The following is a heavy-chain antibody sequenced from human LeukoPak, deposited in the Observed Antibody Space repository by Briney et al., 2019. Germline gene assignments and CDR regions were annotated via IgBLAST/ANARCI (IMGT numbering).Heavy chain of an antibody. CDR3: ALGRHYYDSSGYHEYFQH. Sequence: GASVKVSRKASGYTFTSYAMHWVRQAPGQRLEWMGWINAGNGNTKYSQKFQGRVTITRDTSASTAYMELSSLRSEDTAVYHCALGRHYYDSSGYHEYFQHWGQGTLVTVSS. V-gene: IGHV1-3*01. D-gene: IGHD3-22*01. CDR1: GYTFTSYA. J-gene: IGHJ1*01. CDR2: INAGNGNT.